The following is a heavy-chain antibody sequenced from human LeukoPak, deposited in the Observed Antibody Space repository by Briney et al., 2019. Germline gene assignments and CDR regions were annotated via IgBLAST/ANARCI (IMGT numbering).Heavy chain of an antibody. Sequence: ASVKVSCKASGYNFISYYMHWVRQAPGQGLEWMGIINPSGGSTSYAQKFQDRVTMTRDTSTSTVYMELSSLKSEDTAVYYCAREDAVLVDAVRYYYGMDVWGQGTTVTVSS. CDR3: AREDAVLVDAVRYYYGMDV. CDR2: INPSGGST. J-gene: IGHJ6*02. CDR1: GYNFISYY. V-gene: IGHV1-46*01. D-gene: IGHD2-8*01.